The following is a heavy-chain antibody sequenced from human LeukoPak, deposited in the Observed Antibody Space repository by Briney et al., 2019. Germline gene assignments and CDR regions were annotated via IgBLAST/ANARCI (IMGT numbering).Heavy chain of an antibody. CDR1: GGSISSSSYY. D-gene: IGHD2-2*01. CDR2: IYYSGST. V-gene: IGHV4-39*07. CDR3: ARGGLRAAAYHYYYYYGMDV. Sequence: SETLSLTCTVSGGSISSSSYYWGWIRQPPGKGLEWIGSIYYSGSTNYNLSLKSRVTISVDTSKNQFSLKLSSVTAADTAVYYCARGGLRAAAYHYYYYYGMDVWGQGTTVTVSS. J-gene: IGHJ6*02.